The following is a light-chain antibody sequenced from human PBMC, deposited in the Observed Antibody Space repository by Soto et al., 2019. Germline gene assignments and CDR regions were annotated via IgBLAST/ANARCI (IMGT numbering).Light chain of an antibody. CDR3: MQGTQPPPV. V-gene: IGKV2D-29*01. CDR1: QSLLHSDGKTF. Sequence: DTVLTQTPLSLSVTPGQPASISCKSSQSLLHSDGKTFLYWYLQKAGLPPQVLIYEVFNRVSGVSDRFSGSGSGTDFTLNISQVEADDVGIYYCMQGTQPPPVFGRGTKVDI. J-gene: IGKJ3*01. CDR2: EVF.